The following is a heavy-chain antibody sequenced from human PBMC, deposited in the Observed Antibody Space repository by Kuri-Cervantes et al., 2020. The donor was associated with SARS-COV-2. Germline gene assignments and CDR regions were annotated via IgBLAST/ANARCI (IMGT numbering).Heavy chain of an antibody. CDR1: GFTFSSYA. CDR3: AKPHYSKAYYYYGMDV. J-gene: IGHJ6*02. D-gene: IGHD4-11*01. CDR2: ISYDGSNK. Sequence: SLKISCAASGFTFSSYAMSWVRQAPGKGLEWVAVISYDGSNKYYADSVKGRFTISRDNSKNTLYLQMSSLRAEDTAVYYCAKPHYSKAYYYYGMDVRGQGTTVTVSS. V-gene: IGHV3-30*18.